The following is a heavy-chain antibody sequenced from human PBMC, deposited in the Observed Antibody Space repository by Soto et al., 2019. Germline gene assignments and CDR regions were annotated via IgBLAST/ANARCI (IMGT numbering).Heavy chain of an antibody. J-gene: IGHJ4*02. CDR3: ARRGCSTTGCYFN. Sequence: GGSLRLSCAASGFTFSDYYINWVRQAPGKGLEWVSSISSRSSDIYYADSVKGRFTISRDNAKNTLHLQMNSLRAEDAAVYYCARRGCSTTGCYFNWGQGTLVTVSS. V-gene: IGHV3-21*01. CDR2: ISSRSSDI. D-gene: IGHD2-2*01. CDR1: GFTFSDYY.